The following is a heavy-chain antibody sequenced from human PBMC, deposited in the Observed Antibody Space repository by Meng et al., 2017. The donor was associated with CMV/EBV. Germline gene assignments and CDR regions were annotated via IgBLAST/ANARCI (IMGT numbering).Heavy chain of an antibody. Sequence: SVKVSCKASGGTFSSYAISWVRQAPGQGLEWMGGINPNFGTANYAQKFQGRVTITTDESTSTAYMELSSLRSEDTAVYYCARGYCSSTSCYTPQPGLEYYYYYYGMDVWGQGTTVTVSS. CDR3: ARGYCSSTSCYTPQPGLEYYYYYYGMDV. CDR2: INPNFGTA. CDR1: GGTFSSYA. J-gene: IGHJ6*02. D-gene: IGHD2-2*02. V-gene: IGHV1-69*05.